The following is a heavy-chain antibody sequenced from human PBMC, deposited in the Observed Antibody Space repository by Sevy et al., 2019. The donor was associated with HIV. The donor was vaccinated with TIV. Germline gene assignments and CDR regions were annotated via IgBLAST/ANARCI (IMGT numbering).Heavy chain of an antibody. V-gene: IGHV4-34*01. CDR1: GGSFSAYY. CDR3: ARVLADDYIWGSHRPKYYFDF. Sequence: GSLRLSCAVYGGSFSAYYWNWIRQPPGKGLEWIGEINHSGSPNYNPSLKSRVTMSVDTSKKQFSLKLSSVTAADTAVYYCARVLADDYIWGSHRPKYYFDFWGQGTLVTVSS. D-gene: IGHD3-16*02. J-gene: IGHJ4*02. CDR2: INHSGSP.